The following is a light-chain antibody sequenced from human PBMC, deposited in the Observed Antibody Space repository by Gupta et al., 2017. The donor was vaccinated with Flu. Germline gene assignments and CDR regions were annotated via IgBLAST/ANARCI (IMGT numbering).Light chain of an antibody. V-gene: IGKV2-28*01. J-gene: IGKJ1*01. CDR1: QSRRHSNGYNY. CDR3: MQDLQSRT. Sequence: PVTPGEPAYSSCMSSQSRRHSNGYNYLDWERQNPGQSPQLMIYWGSKRAYGVTDRISGSGEGTDFTLKSSIGEEEGGGVYYCMQDLQSRTFGQGTKVEIK. CDR2: WGS.